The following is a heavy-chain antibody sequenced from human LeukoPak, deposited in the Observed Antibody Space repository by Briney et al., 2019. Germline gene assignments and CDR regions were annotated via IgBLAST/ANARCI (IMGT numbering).Heavy chain of an antibody. Sequence: KPSATLSLTCTVPGGSISSYYWSWIRQPPGKGLEWIGYIYYSGSTNYNPSLKSRVTISVDTSKNQFSLKLSSVTAADTAVYYCASTSYDFWSGYSPLGYWGQGTLVTVSS. D-gene: IGHD3-3*01. V-gene: IGHV4-59*01. J-gene: IGHJ4*02. CDR2: IYYSGST. CDR1: GGSISSYY. CDR3: ASTSYDFWSGYSPLGY.